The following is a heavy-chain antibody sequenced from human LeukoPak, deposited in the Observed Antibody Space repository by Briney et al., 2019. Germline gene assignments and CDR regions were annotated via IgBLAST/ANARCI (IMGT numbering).Heavy chain of an antibody. D-gene: IGHD1-1*01. CDR2: TSGGGSST. V-gene: IGHV3-23*01. Sequence: GGSLRLSCAASGFAFRSYAMSWVRQAPGKGLEWVSATSGGGSSTYYADSVKGRFTISRESSKNTLYLQMNSLRVEDTAVYYCAKGSGNSDKLYSYYMDLWGKGTTVTVSS. CDR1: GFAFRSYA. J-gene: IGHJ6*03. CDR3: AKGSGNSDKLYSYYMDL.